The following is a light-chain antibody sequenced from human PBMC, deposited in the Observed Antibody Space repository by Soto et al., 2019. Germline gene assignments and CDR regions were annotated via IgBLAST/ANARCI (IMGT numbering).Light chain of an antibody. CDR2: GAS. Sequence: EIVMTHSPGTLSVSPGERAAVACSAIQSVSSNLAWYQQKPGQAPRLLIYGASTRATGIPARFSGRGSGTEFTLTISSLQSEDFAVYYCQQYNDWPPVTFGGGTKVDIK. V-gene: IGKV3-15*01. J-gene: IGKJ4*01. CDR1: QSVSSN. CDR3: QQYNDWPPVT.